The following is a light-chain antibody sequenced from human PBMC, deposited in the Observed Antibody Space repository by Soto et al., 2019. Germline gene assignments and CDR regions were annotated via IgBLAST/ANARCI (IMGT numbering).Light chain of an antibody. V-gene: IGKV3-20*01. CDR3: QQYDRPPIT. CDR2: GAS. J-gene: IGKJ5*01. CDR1: QSVSGSY. Sequence: EIVLTQSPGTLSLSPGERASLSCRASQSVSGSYLAWYQQKFGQAPRLLIYGASSRATGIPDRFSGGGAGTDFTLTISRLEPEDSALYYCQQYDRPPITFGQGTRLEIK.